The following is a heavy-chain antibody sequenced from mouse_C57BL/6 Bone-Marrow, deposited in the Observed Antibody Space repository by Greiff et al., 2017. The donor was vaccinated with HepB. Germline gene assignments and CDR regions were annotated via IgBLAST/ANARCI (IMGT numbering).Heavy chain of an antibody. CDR1: GYTFTSYW. V-gene: IGHV1-69*01. J-gene: IGHJ2*01. CDR3: AREEDYGSPYYFDY. CDR2: IDPSDSYT. D-gene: IGHD1-1*01. Sequence: QVQLQQPGAELVMPGASVKLSCKASGYTFTSYWMHWVKQRPGQGLEWIGEIDPSDSYTNYNQKFKGNSTLTVDKSSSTAYMQLSSLTSEDSAVYYCAREEDYGSPYYFDYWGQGTTLTVSS.